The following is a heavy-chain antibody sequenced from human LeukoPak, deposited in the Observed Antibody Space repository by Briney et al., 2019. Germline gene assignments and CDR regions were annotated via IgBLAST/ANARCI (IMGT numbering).Heavy chain of an antibody. CDR3: ARARGYTSVGNY. V-gene: IGHV3-11*04. CDR2: ISSSGSTV. CDR1: GFTFSDYY. J-gene: IGHJ4*02. Sequence: GGSLRLSCAASGFTFSDYYMSWIRQAPGKGLEWVSYISSSGSTVYYADPAKGRFTISRDNAKNSLYLQMNSLRAEDTAVYYCARARGYTSVGNYWGQGTLVTVSS. D-gene: IGHD5-18*01.